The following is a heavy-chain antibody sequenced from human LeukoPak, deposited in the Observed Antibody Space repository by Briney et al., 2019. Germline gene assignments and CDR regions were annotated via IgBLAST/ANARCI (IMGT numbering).Heavy chain of an antibody. V-gene: IGHV3-23*01. CDR1: GFTFSSYA. Sequence: LAGGSLRLSCAASGFTFSSYAMSWLRQAPQKGLEWVSGISVTGDITYYADSVKGRFTIDRDNSRNTLYLQLNSLRADDTAVYYCAKSHITGYPLQYYFDLWGQGAQVIVSS. D-gene: IGHD6-25*01. CDR2: ISVTGDIT. CDR3: AKSHITGYPLQYYFDL. J-gene: IGHJ4*02.